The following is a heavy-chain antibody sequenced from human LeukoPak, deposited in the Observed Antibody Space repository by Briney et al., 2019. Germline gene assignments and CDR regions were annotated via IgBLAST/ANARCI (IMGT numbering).Heavy chain of an antibody. CDR1: GFTFDDYA. CDR2: ISWNSGSI. Sequence: GGSLRLSCAASGFTFDDYAMHWVRQAPGKGLEWVSGISWNSGSIGYADSVKGRFTISRDNAKNSLYLQMNSLRAEDTALYNCAKVVTGTTLDYYYYMDVWGKGTTVTVSS. V-gene: IGHV3-9*01. D-gene: IGHD1-1*01. J-gene: IGHJ6*03. CDR3: AKVVTGTTLDYYYYMDV.